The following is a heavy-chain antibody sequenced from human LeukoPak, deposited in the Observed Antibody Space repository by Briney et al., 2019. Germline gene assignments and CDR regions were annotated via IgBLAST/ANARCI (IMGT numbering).Heavy chain of an antibody. CDR3: ARDEAGYSYIFDY. CDR2: ISSSGSTI. J-gene: IGHJ4*02. CDR1: GFTFSDYY. Sequence: GGSLRLSCAASGFTFSDYYMSWIRQAPGKGLEWVSYISSSGSTIYYADSVKGRFTIPRDNAKNSLYLQMNSLRAEDTAVYYCARDEAGYSYIFDYWGQGTLVTVSS. D-gene: IGHD5-18*01. V-gene: IGHV3-11*01.